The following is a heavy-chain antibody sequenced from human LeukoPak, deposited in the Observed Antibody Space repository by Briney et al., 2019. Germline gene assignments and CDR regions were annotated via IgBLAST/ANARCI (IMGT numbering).Heavy chain of an antibody. J-gene: IGHJ4*02. D-gene: IGHD1-26*01. CDR2: IWYDGSNK. CDR1: GFTFSSYG. CDR3: ARLSGSYLDY. Sequence: GGSLRLSCAASGFTFSSYGMHWVRQAPGKGLEWVALIWYDGSNKYYADSVKGRFTISRDNSKNTVYLQMNSLRAEDTAVYYCARLSGSYLDYWGQGTLVTVSS. V-gene: IGHV3-33*01.